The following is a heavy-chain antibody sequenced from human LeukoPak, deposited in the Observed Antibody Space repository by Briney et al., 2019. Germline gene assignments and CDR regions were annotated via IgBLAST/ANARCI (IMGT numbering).Heavy chain of an antibody. CDR3: VGGGSHWNYNFAY. CDR1: GGSMSSSSSY. D-gene: IGHD1-7*01. V-gene: IGHV4-39*01. Sequence: SETLSLTCTVSGGSMSSSSSYCAWIRQPPGKGLEWIVSLSYSGSTYSNPSLKSRVTTSVDTSKSQFSLNLTSETAADTAVYDCVGGGSHWNYNFAYWGQGTLVTVSS. CDR2: LSYSGST. J-gene: IGHJ4*02.